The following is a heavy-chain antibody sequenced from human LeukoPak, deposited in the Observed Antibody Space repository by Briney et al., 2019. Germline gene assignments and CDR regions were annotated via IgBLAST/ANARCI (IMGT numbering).Heavy chain of an antibody. J-gene: IGHJ4*02. CDR3: ARDNYYDSSGYLEPFDY. D-gene: IGHD3-22*01. CDR2: ISSSSSYI. CDR1: GFTFSSYS. V-gene: IGHV3-21*01. Sequence: GGSLRLSCAASGFTFSSYSMNWVRQAPGKGLEWVSSISSSSSYIYYADSVKGRFTISRDNAKNSPYLQMNSLRAEDTAVYYCARDNYYDSSGYLEPFDYWGQGTLVTVSS.